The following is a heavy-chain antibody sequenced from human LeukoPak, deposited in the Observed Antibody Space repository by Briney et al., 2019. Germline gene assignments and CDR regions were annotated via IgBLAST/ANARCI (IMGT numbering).Heavy chain of an antibody. CDR1: GFTVSGNY. J-gene: IGHJ5*02. V-gene: IGHV4-59*02. D-gene: IGHD6-13*01. CDR3: ARVPRIEAGATGDWFDP. CDR2: IYYTGST. Sequence: AGGSLRLSCAASGFTVSGNYMSWVSQSPGKGLEWIGEIYYTGSTNYNPSLKSRVTISVDTSKNQFFLNLRSVTAADTAVYYCARVPRIEAGATGDWFDPWGQGTVVTVSS.